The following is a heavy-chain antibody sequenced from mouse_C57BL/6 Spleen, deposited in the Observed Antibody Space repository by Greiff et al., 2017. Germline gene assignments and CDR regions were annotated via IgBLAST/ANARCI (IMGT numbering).Heavy chain of an antibody. D-gene: IGHD2-2*01. Sequence: EVKVVESGGGLVKPGGSLKLSCAASGFTFSSYAMSWVRQTPEKRLEWVATISDGGSYTYYPDNVKGRFTISRDNAKNNLYLQMSHLKSEDTAMYYCARDGLYGYDEGAWFAYWGQGTLVTVSA. CDR2: ISDGGSYT. J-gene: IGHJ3*01. CDR1: GFTFSSYA. CDR3: ARDGLYGYDEGAWFAY. V-gene: IGHV5-4*01.